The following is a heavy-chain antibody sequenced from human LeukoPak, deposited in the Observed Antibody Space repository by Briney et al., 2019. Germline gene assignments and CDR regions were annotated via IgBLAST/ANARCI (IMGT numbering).Heavy chain of an antibody. CDR2: IKQDGSEK. V-gene: IGHV3-7*01. CDR1: GFTFSSYW. J-gene: IGHJ4*02. Sequence: PGGSLRLSCAASGFTFSSYWMSWVRQAPGKGLEWVANIKQDGSEKYYVDSVKGRFTISRDNAKNSLYLQMNSLRAEDTAVYYCARDYDSSGYVFDYWGQGTLVTVSS. D-gene: IGHD3-22*01. CDR3: ARDYDSSGYVFDY.